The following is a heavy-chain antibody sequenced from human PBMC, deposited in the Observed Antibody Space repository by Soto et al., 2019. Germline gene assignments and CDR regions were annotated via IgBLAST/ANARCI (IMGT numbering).Heavy chain of an antibody. CDR2: ISGSGGST. J-gene: IGHJ4*02. CDR1: GFTFSSYA. CDR3: AKLGYDSSGYYLSPIDY. D-gene: IGHD3-22*01. V-gene: IGHV3-23*01. Sequence: GGSLRLSCAASGFTFSSYAMSWVRQAPGKGLEWVSAISGSGGSTYYADSVKGRFTISRDNSKNTLYLQMNSLRAEDTAVYYCAKLGYDSSGYYLSPIDYWGQGTLVTVSS.